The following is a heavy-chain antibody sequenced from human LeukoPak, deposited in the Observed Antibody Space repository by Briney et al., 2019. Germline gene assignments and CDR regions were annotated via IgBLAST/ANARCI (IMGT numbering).Heavy chain of an antibody. J-gene: IGHJ6*02. Sequence: PSETLSLTCTVSGGSISSSSYYWGWIRQPPGKGLEWIGSIYYSGSTYYNPSLKSRVTISVDTSENQFSLKLSSVTAADTAVYYCARGGLPTYFYYYYYGMDVWGQGTTVTVSS. D-gene: IGHD1-26*01. CDR2: IYYSGST. CDR1: GGSISSSSYY. V-gene: IGHV4-39*01. CDR3: ARGGLPTYFYYYYYGMDV.